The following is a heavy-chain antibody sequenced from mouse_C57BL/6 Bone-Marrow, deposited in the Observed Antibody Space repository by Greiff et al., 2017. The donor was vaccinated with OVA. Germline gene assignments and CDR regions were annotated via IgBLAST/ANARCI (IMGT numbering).Heavy chain of an antibody. V-gene: IGHV3-6*01. D-gene: IGHD2-12*01. CDR2: ISYDGSN. CDR3: ARRGLYDFDD. CDR1: GYSITSGYY. Sequence: EVQLQESGPGLVKPSQSLSLTCSVTGYSITSGYYWNWIRQFPGNHLEWMGYISYDGSNNYNPSLKNRISITRDTSKNQFFLKLNSVTTEDTATYYCARRGLYDFDDWGQGTTLTVSS. J-gene: IGHJ2*01.